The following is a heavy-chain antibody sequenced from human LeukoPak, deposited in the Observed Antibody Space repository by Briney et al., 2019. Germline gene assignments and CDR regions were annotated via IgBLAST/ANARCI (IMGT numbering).Heavy chain of an antibody. J-gene: IGHJ6*03. CDR2: INHSGST. CDR3: ARHVGLSRYYYYYYMDV. D-gene: IGHD2/OR15-2a*01. V-gene: IGHV4-34*01. Sequence: SETLSLTCAGYGVSFSGYYWSWIRQPPGKGLEWIGEINHSGSTNYNPSLKSRVTVSVDTSKNQFSLKLSSVTAADTAVYYCARHVGLSRYYYYYYMDVWGKGTTVTISS. CDR1: GVSFSGYY.